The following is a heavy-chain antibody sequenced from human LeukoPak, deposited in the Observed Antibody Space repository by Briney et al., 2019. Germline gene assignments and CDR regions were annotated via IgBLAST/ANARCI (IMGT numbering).Heavy chain of an antibody. D-gene: IGHD3-3*01. CDR3: ARDKTIWSGYGIDY. J-gene: IGHJ4*02. V-gene: IGHV1-2*02. Sequence: ASVKVSCKASGYTFTAYYMHWVRQAPGQGLEWMGWINPNSGGTNYAQNFQGRVTMTSDASITTAYMELSSLRSDDTTVYYCARDKTIWSGYGIDYWGQGTLVTVSS. CDR1: GYTFTAYY. CDR2: INPNSGGT.